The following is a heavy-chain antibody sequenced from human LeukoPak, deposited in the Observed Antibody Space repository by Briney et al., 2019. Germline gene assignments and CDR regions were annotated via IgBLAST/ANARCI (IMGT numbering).Heavy chain of an antibody. CDR1: GFSFNNYA. Sequence: GGSLRLSCVGSGFSFNNYAMSWVRQAPGKGLEWVSGISGSEDRTHYADSVKGRFTISRDHSKNTEFLQMNSLRVDDTAVYYCSKTYRADPWGQGTLVSVSS. CDR3: SKTYRADP. V-gene: IGHV3-23*01. D-gene: IGHD3-16*02. CDR2: ISGSEDRT. J-gene: IGHJ5*02.